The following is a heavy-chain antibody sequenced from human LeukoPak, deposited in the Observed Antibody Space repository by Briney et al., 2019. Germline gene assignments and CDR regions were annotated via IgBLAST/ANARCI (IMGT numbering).Heavy chain of an antibody. D-gene: IGHD1-26*01. V-gene: IGHV5-51*01. CDR3: ARTRSYSRSRDFDS. Sequence: GEFLKISCKGSGYDFSGYWIGWVRQMPGQGLEWMGVIYPGDSDTRYRPTFRGQVTISADKSITTAYLHWSSLKASDTAMYFCARTRSYSRSRDFDSWGQGTLVTVSS. CDR1: GYDFSGYW. CDR2: IYPGDSDT. J-gene: IGHJ4*02.